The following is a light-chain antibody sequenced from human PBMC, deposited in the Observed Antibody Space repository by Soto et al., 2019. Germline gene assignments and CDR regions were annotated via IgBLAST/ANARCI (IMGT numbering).Light chain of an antibody. CDR1: QSVNSN. J-gene: IGKJ4*02. V-gene: IGKV3-15*01. Sequence: KVMAQSPATLSVSPGERATISCRAGQSVNSNLAWYQQKPGQAPRLLLYGASTRAIGIPARFSGSASGTVFTLTISSLQSEDSAVYYCQQYNDWPLTFGGGTKVDIK. CDR2: GAS. CDR3: QQYNDWPLT.